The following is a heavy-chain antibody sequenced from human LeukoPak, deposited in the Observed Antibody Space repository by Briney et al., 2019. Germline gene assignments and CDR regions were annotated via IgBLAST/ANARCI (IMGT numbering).Heavy chain of an antibody. CDR2: INYDGSAT. J-gene: IGHJ6*02. CDR1: GFTFGDYY. Sequence: GGSLRLSCAASGFTFGDYYMTWFRQAPGKGLEWVPYINYDGSATDYADSVKGRFTISRDNDKKSLYLQMNSLRAEDRAVYYCARGHYGLDVWGQGTSVTVSS. CDR3: ARGHYGLDV. V-gene: IGHV3-11*01.